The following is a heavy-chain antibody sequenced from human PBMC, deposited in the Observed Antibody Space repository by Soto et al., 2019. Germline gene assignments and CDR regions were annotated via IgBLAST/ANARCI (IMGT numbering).Heavy chain of an antibody. CDR1: GFTLSSYN. J-gene: IGHJ4*02. CDR2: ISGVNSDV. Sequence: EVQLMESGGGLVQPGGSLRLSCAASGFTLSSYNMNWVRQAPGKGLEWVSFISGVNSDVFYADSVKGRFTISRDNAKNALYLQMNSLRDEDTAVYYCTRDRPPHNTAWPIFEYWGQGTLVTVSS. CDR3: TRDRPPHNTAWPIFEY. V-gene: IGHV3-48*02. D-gene: IGHD1-20*01.